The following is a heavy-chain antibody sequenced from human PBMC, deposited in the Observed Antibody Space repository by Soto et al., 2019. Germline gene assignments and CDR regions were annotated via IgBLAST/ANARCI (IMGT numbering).Heavy chain of an antibody. CDR2: INTGNGNT. CDR1: GYTFTSCA. V-gene: IGHV1-3*04. D-gene: IGHD3-10*01. CDR3: ARDYYYGSGSNYYYYGMDV. J-gene: IGHJ6*02. Sequence: ASVKVSCKAFGYTFTSCAMHWVRQAPGQRLEWMGWINTGNGNTKYSQNFQGRVTITRDTSASTAYMELSSLRSADTAVHYCARDYYYGSGSNYYYYGMDVWGQGTTVTVSS.